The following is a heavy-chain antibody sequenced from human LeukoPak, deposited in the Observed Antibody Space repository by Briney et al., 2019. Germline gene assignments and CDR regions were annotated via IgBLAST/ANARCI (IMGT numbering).Heavy chain of an antibody. Sequence: GASVKVSCKVSGYTLTELSMHWVRQAPGKGLEWMGGFDPEDGETIYAQKFQGRVTMTEDTSTDTAYMELSSLRSEDTAVYYCATKELERRPYDYWGQGTLVTVSS. V-gene: IGHV1-24*01. CDR3: ATKELERRPYDY. CDR1: GYTLTELS. D-gene: IGHD1-1*01. J-gene: IGHJ4*02. CDR2: FDPEDGET.